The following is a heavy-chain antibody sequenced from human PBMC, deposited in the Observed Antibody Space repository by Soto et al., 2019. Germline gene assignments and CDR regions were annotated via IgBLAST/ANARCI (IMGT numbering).Heavy chain of an antibody. CDR1: GYTFPSYD. CDR2: MNPNSGNT. V-gene: IGHV1-8*01. D-gene: IGHD6-13*01. Sequence: ASVQVSCMASGYTFPSYDINLVRQATVQVLEWMGWMNPNSGNTGYAQKFQGRVTMTRNTSISTAYMELSSLRSEDTAVYYCARTRYSSSWTGTNWFDPWGQGTLVTVSS. CDR3: ARTRYSSSWTGTNWFDP. J-gene: IGHJ5*02.